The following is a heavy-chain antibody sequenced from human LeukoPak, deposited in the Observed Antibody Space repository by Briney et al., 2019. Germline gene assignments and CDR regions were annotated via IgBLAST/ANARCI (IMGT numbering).Heavy chain of an antibody. CDR2: IYHSGST. Sequence: SETLSLTCAVSGGSISSSNWWSWVRQPPGKGLEWIGEIYHSGSTNYNPSLKSRVTIAVDKSKNQSSLKLSSVTAADTAVYFCARERGGSKLSGLYGRDYYYMDVWGKGTTVTVSS. V-gene: IGHV4-4*02. CDR3: ARERGGSKLSGLYGRDYYYMDV. CDR1: GGSISSSNW. D-gene: IGHD3-16*01. J-gene: IGHJ6*03.